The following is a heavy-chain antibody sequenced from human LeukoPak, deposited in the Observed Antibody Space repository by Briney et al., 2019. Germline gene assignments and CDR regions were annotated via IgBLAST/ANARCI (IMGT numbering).Heavy chain of an antibody. Sequence: SETLSLTCAVSGGSISSSSYYWGWIRQPPGKGLEWIGSIYYSGSTYYNPSLKSRVTISVDTSKNQFSLKLSSVTAADTAVYYCARVRTPYYYDSSGYYVPWGQGTLVTVSS. CDR1: GGSISSSSYY. CDR2: IYYSGST. V-gene: IGHV4-39*07. J-gene: IGHJ5*02. CDR3: ARVRTPYYYDSSGYYVP. D-gene: IGHD3-22*01.